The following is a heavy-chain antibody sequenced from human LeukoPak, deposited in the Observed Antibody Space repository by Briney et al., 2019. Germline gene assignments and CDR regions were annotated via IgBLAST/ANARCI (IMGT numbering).Heavy chain of an antibody. CDR1: GFTFTTYW. D-gene: IGHD5-12*01. CDR2: ISSSSSYI. CDR3: ARDGSGYSGYVDYYYMDV. V-gene: IGHV3-21*01. J-gene: IGHJ6*03. Sequence: GGSLRLSCAASGFTFTTYWMSWVRQAPGKGLEWVSSISSSSSYIYYADSVKGRFTISRDNAKNSLYLQMNSLRAEDTAVYYCARDGSGYSGYVDYYYMDVWGKGTTVTVSS.